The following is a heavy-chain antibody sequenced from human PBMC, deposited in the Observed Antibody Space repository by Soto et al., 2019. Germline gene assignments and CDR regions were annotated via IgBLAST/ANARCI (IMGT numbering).Heavy chain of an antibody. CDR1: TFPFSTYL. CDR2: IHRDEIEK. CDR3: AGGNALDV. Sequence: PGGSLRRSCPASTFPFSTYLMTWVRQAPGKGLEWVANIHRDEIEKYYMDSVKGRFTISRDNAKNSLYLQMTSLRAEDTAVYYCAGGNALDVWGQGTTVTVSS. V-gene: IGHV3-7*01. J-gene: IGHJ6*02.